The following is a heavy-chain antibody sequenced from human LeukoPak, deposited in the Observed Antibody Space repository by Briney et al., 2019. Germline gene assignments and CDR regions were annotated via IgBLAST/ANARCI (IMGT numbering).Heavy chain of an antibody. J-gene: IGHJ6*02. D-gene: IGHD3-10*01. CDR2: INSDGSST. V-gene: IGHV3-74*03. CDR1: GFTFSNYW. CDR3: ARDYGRSRDYGMDV. Sequence: GGSLRLSCAASGFTFSNYWMHWVRHAPGKGLVWVSRINSDGSSTTYADSVKGRFTISRDNAKNTLYLQMNSLRAEDTAVYYCARDYGRSRDYGMDVWGQGTTVTVSS.